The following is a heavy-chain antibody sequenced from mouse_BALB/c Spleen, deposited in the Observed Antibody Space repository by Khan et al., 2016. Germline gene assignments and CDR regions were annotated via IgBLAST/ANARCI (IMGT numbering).Heavy chain of an antibody. CDR3: AIHGNYAMAY. CDR2: ISDVGGST. CDR1: GFTFSDYY. D-gene: IGHD1-1*02. Sequence: EVELVESGGGLVQPGGALKLSCATSGFTFSDYYMYWVRQTPEKRLEWVAHISDVGGSTYYPDTVKGRFNISRDNAKNTLYLQMSRLKSEDTAMYHCAIHGNYAMAYWGHGTSVTVSS. J-gene: IGHJ4*01. V-gene: IGHV5-12*02.